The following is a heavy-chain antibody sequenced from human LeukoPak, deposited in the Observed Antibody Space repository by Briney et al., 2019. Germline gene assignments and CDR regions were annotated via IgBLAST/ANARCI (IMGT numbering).Heavy chain of an antibody. J-gene: IGHJ3*02. CDR3: AGEDNSSGYRPFDI. V-gene: IGHV1-2*06. CDR1: GYTFTGYY. CDR2: INPNNGGT. D-gene: IGHD3-22*01. Sequence: ASVKVSCKASGYTFTGYYIHWVRQAPGQGLDWMGRINPNNGGTNYAPKFQGRVTMTRDMSMSTAYMELSRLRSDDTAVYYCAGEDNSSGYRPFDIWGQGTMVTVPS.